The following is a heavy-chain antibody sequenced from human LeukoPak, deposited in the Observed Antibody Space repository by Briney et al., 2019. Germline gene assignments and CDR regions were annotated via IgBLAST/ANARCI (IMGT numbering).Heavy chain of an antibody. CDR3: ARDLRRRLPGAFDI. V-gene: IGHV4-59*12. Sequence: PSETLSLTCTVSGGSISSYYWSWIRQPPGKGLEWIGYIYYSGSTYYNPSLKSRVTISADTSKNQFSLKLSSVTAADTAVYYCARDLRRRLPGAFDIWGQGTMVTVSS. D-gene: IGHD4-17*01. CDR1: GGSISSYY. CDR2: IYYSGST. J-gene: IGHJ3*02.